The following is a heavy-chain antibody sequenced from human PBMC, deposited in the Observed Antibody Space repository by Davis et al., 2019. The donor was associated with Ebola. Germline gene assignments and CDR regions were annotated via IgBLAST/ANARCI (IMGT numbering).Heavy chain of an antibody. J-gene: IGHJ6*02. D-gene: IGHD6-13*01. CDR2: ISSSGSTI. CDR3: ARKYSSRRHPYYYGMDV. V-gene: IGHV3-11*04. CDR1: GFTFSDYY. Sequence: GESLKISCAASGFTFSDYYMSWIRQAPGKGLEWVSYISSSGSTIYYADSVKGRFTISRDNAKKSLYLQMNSLRAEDTAVYYCARKYSSRRHPYYYGMDVWGQGTTVTVSS.